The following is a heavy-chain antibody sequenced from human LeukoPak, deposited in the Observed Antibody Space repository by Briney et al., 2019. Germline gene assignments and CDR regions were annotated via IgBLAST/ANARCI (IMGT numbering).Heavy chain of an antibody. CDR2: IWYDGSNK. CDR1: GFTFSSYG. Sequence: GGSLRLSCAASGFTFSSYGMHRVRQAPGKGLEWVAVIWYDGSNKYYADSVKGRFTISRDNSKNTLYLQMNSLRAEDTAVYYCARDNSVADYFDYWGQGTLVTVSS. V-gene: IGHV3-33*01. CDR3: ARDNSVADYFDY. J-gene: IGHJ4*02. D-gene: IGHD6-19*01.